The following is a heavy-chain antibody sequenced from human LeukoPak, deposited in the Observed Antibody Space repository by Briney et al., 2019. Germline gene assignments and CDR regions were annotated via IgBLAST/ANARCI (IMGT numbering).Heavy chain of an antibody. J-gene: IGHJ4*02. V-gene: IGHV1-24*01. CDR3: ATVGYSGYDWVY. CDR2: FDPEDGET. D-gene: IGHD5-12*01. CDR1: GYTLTGFS. Sequence: ALVKVSRQVFGYTLTGFSLALVRQASRKGVEWMGGFDPEDGETIYAQKFQGRVTMTEDTSTDTAYMELSSLRSEDTAVYYCATVGYSGYDWVYWGQGTLVTVSS.